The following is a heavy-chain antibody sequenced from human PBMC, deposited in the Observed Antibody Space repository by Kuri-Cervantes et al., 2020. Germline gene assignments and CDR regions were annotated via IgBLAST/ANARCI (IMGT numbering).Heavy chain of an antibody. CDR2: VSNSSSTI. CDR1: GFTFSSYS. J-gene: IGHJ6*02. D-gene: IGHD5-12*01. Sequence: GESLKISCAASGFTFSSYSMNWVRQAPGKGLEWVSYVSNSSSTIYYADSVKGRFTISRDNAKNSLYLQMNSLRDEDTAVYYCARGGGYGDGLIRYYYYYGMDVWGQGTTVTVSS. V-gene: IGHV3-48*02. CDR3: ARGGGYGDGLIRYYYYYGMDV.